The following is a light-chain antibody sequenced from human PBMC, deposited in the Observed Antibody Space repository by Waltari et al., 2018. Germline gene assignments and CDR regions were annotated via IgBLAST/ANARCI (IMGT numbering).Light chain of an antibody. CDR3: CSYAAINTYV. CDR1: SRYVVSYDL. CDR2: EGS. Sequence: QSALTQPSSVSVSPGQSITISCPCTSRYVVSYDLVSWYQQHPGSAPKLIIYEGSKRPSGVSSRFSGSRSGNTASLTISGLQADDEGDYYCCSYAAINTYVFGTGTKVSVL. J-gene: IGLJ1*01. V-gene: IGLV2-23*01.